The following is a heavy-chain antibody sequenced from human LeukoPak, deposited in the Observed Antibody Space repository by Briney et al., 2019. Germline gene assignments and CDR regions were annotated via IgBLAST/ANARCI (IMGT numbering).Heavy chain of an antibody. V-gene: IGHV3-11*01. J-gene: IGHJ6*02. CDR2: ISSSGSTI. CDR3: ARDLGQMATITGYYYYGMDV. CDR1: GFTFSDYY. Sequence: GGSLRLSCAASGFTFSDYYMSWIRQAPGQGLEWVSYISSSGSTIYYADSVKGRFTISRDNAKNSLYLQMNSLRAEDTAVYYCARDLGQMATITGYYYYGMDVWGQGTTVTASS. D-gene: IGHD5-24*01.